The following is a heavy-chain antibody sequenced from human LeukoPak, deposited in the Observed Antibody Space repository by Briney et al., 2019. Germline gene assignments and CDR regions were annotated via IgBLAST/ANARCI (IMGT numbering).Heavy chain of an antibody. Sequence: GESLKISCKGSGYSFTSYWIGWVRQMPGKGLEWVAIIYPGDSDTGYSPSFQGQVTISADKSISTAYLQWSSLKASDTAMYYCARLYYYDSSGHEENEYYFDYRGQGTLVTVSS. D-gene: IGHD3-22*01. V-gene: IGHV5-51*01. CDR1: GYSFTSYW. J-gene: IGHJ4*02. CDR3: ARLYYYDSSGHEENEYYFDY. CDR2: IYPGDSDT.